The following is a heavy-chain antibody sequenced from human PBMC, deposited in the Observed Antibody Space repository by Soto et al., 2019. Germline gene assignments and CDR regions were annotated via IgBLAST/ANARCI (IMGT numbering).Heavy chain of an antibody. Sequence: GGSLRLSCAASGFTFSSYAMHWVRQAPGKGLEWVAVISYDGSNKYYADSVKGRFTISRDNSKNTLYLQMNSLRAEDTAVYYCAREGYCSGGSCYPNYYYYGMDVWGQGTTVTVSS. V-gene: IGHV3-30-3*01. D-gene: IGHD2-15*01. CDR1: GFTFSSYA. J-gene: IGHJ6*02. CDR3: AREGYCSGGSCYPNYYYYGMDV. CDR2: ISYDGSNK.